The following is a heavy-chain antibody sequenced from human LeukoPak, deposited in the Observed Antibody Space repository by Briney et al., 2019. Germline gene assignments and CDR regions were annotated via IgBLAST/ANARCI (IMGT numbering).Heavy chain of an antibody. D-gene: IGHD6-19*01. Sequence: ASVKVSCKASGYTFTSYYMHWVRQASGQGLEWMGIINPSGGSTSYAQKFQGRVTMTRDTSTSTVYMELSSLRSEDTAVYYCARAVYGGWYTDYFDYWGQGTLVTVSS. V-gene: IGHV1-46*01. CDR1: GYTFTSYY. CDR3: ARAVYGGWYTDYFDY. J-gene: IGHJ4*02. CDR2: INPSGGST.